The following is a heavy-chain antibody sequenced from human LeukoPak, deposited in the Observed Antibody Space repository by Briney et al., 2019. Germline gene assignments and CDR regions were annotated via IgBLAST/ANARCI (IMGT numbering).Heavy chain of an antibody. V-gene: IGHV3-30*04. D-gene: IGHD1-26*01. CDR3: ARGDIMWELILGGWFDP. J-gene: IGHJ5*02. Sequence: PGRSLRLSCAASGFTFSSYTMHWVRQAPGKGLERVAVIYYDKRNKYYVDSVKGRFTLSRDNSKNTLYLSIKRLRAEKTAVYYCARGDIMWELILGGWFDPGGQGTLVTVS. CDR2: IYYDKRNK. CDR1: GFTFSSYT.